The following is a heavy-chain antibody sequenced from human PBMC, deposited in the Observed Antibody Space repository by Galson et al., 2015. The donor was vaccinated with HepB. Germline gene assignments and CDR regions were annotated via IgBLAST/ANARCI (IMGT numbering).Heavy chain of an antibody. J-gene: IGHJ6*03. CDR2: IYTSGST. Sequence: TLSLTCTVSGGSISSGSYYWSWIRQPAGKGLEWIGRIYTSGSTNYNPSLKSRVTMSVDTSKNQFSLKLSSVTAADTAVYYCARKIWERGYSYGQYYYYYYMDVWGKGTTVTVSS. CDR3: ARKIWERGYSYGQYYYYYYMDV. CDR1: GGSISSGSYY. D-gene: IGHD5-18*01. V-gene: IGHV4-61*02.